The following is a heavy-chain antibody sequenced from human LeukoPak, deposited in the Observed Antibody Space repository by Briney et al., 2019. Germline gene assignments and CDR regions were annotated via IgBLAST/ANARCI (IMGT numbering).Heavy chain of an antibody. J-gene: IGHJ4*02. D-gene: IGHD3-16*01. CDR3: ARRGDTAGFDY. CDR1: GYSFAGYW. V-gene: IGHV5-51*01. Sequence: GESLKISCKGSGYSFAGYWIAWVRQMPGKGPEWMGIIYPGDSDTRYSPSFQGQVTISADKSINTAYLQWSSLKASDTAIYYCARRGDTAGFDYWGQGTLVTVSS. CDR2: IYPGDSDT.